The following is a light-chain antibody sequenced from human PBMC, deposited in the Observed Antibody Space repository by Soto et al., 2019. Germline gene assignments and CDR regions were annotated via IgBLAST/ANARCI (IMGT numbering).Light chain of an antibody. CDR2: GAF. Sequence: EIELTQSPVTLSLSPGERATLSCRTSQRLASGYLAWYQQKPGQAPRLLIYGAFNRATGIPARFSGSGSGTDFTLTISSLQPEDFATYYCQQSYSTPWTFGQGTKVDIK. CDR3: QQSYSTPWT. V-gene: IGKV3-20*01. J-gene: IGKJ1*01. CDR1: QRLASGY.